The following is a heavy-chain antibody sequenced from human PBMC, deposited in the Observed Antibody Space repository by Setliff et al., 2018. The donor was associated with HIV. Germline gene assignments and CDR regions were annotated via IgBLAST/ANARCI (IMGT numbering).Heavy chain of an antibody. J-gene: IGHJ6*02. V-gene: IGHV4-39*07. Sequence: SETLSLTCTVSGGSISINNYYWAWVRQPPGKGLEWIGSVHKSGNSYYKPSLKSRFTISRDNSKNTLYLQMNSLRAEDTAVYFCARDGGYSRSPHYYYYYGLDVWGHGTTVTVSS. D-gene: IGHD6-13*01. CDR3: ARDGGYSRSPHYYYYYGLDV. CDR1: GGSISINNYY. CDR2: VHKSGNS.